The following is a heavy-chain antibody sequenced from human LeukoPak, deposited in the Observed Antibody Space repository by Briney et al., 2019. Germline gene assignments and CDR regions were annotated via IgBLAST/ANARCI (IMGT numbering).Heavy chain of an antibody. D-gene: IGHD3-9*01. J-gene: IGHJ4*02. Sequence: ASVKVSCKASGYTFTSYGISWVRQAPGQGLEWMGWISAYNGNTNYAQKLQGRVTMTTDTSTSTAYMELRSLRSDDTAVYYCARDSYDILTGYYDLGGPLDYWGQGTLVTVSS. CDR1: GYTFTSYG. V-gene: IGHV1-18*01. CDR2: ISAYNGNT. CDR3: ARDSYDILTGYYDLGGPLDY.